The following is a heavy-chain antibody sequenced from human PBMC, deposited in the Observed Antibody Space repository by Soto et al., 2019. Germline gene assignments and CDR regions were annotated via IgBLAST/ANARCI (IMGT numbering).Heavy chain of an antibody. Sequence: QVQLQQWGAGLLKPSETLSLTCAVYGGTFGTYYWSWIRQAPGKGLEWIGEINHSGSTNYNPSLKSRLTVSLDTSNNQFSLRLSSVTAADTAVYYCARVERANWGYTVARYFDYWGPGTLVTVSS. J-gene: IGHJ4*02. CDR2: INHSGST. CDR3: ARVERANWGYTVARYFDY. D-gene: IGHD7-27*01. V-gene: IGHV4-34*01. CDR1: GGTFGTYY.